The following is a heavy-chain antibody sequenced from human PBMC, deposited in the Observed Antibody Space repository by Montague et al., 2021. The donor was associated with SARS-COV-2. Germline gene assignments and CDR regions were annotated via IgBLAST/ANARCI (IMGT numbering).Heavy chain of an antibody. CDR3: ARDFGGYVGIDN. V-gene: IGHV4-31*03. D-gene: IGHD3-16*01. CDR1: GGSITSGGFY. CDR2: IYYSGNT. Sequence: TLSLTCTVSGGSITSGGFYWSWIRQHPGKGLEWIGSIYYSGNTYYNPSLKSRVTISVDTSKNQFSLKLSSVTAEDTALYYCARDFGGYVGIDNWGQGTLVTVSS. J-gene: IGHJ4*01.